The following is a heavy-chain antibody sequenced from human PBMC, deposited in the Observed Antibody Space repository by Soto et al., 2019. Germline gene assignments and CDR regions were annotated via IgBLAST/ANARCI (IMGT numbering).Heavy chain of an antibody. CDR3: ARGRYGDY. CDR1: GYTFTSYG. V-gene: IGHV1-18*01. Sequence: QVHLVQSGPEVKKPGASVRVSCKASGYTFTSYGITWARQAPGQGLEWMGWISAHNGNTDYAQKPQGRVLVTRDTSTSTAYMELRSLRSDDTAVYYCARGRYGDYWGQGALVTVSS. D-gene: IGHD1-1*01. CDR2: ISAHNGNT. J-gene: IGHJ4*02.